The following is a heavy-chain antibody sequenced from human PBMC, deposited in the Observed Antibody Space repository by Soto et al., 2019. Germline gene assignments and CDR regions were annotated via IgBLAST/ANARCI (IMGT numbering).Heavy chain of an antibody. CDR1: GYTFTSYG. J-gene: IGHJ3*01. CDR3: AGADACDSSGYDDAFEC. V-gene: IGHV1-18*01. Sequence: ASVKVSCKASGYTFTSYGISWVRQAPGQGLEWMGWISAYNGNTNYAQKLQGRVTMTTDTSTSTAYMELRSLRSDDTAVYYCAGADACDSSGYDDAFECWGQGTMVTVSS. CDR2: ISAYNGNT. D-gene: IGHD3-22*01.